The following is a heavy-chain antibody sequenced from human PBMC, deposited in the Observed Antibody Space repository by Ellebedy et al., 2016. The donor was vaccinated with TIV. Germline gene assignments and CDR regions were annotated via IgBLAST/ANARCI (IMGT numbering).Heavy chain of an antibody. CDR1: GGTFSSYA. J-gene: IGHJ6*02. CDR3: ARENWNDSRYYYGMDV. Sequence: AASVKVSCKASGGTFSSYAISWVRQAPGQGLEWMGGLIPIFGTANYAQKFQGSVTITADEPTSTAYMELSSLRSEDTAVYYCARENWNDSRYYYGMDVWGQGTTVTVSS. D-gene: IGHD1-1*01. V-gene: IGHV1-69*13. CDR2: LIPIFGTA.